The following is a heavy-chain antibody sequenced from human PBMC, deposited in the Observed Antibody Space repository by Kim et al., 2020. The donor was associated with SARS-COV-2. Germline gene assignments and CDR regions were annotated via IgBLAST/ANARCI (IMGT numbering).Heavy chain of an antibody. CDR1: GGSFSGYY. CDR3: ATGASPPSCLRFMREYFD. Sequence: SETLSLTCAVYGGSFSGYYWSWIRQPPGKGLEWIGEINHSGSTNYNPSLKSRVTISVDTSKNQFSLKLSSVTAADTAVYYCATGASPPSCLRFMREYFD. J-gene: IGHJ4*01. CDR2: INHSGST. V-gene: IGHV4-34*01. D-gene: IGHD5-12*01.